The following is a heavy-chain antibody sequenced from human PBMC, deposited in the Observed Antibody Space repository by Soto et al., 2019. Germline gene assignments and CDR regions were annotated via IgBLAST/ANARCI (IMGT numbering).Heavy chain of an antibody. V-gene: IGHV3-48*03. Sequence: GGSLRLSCAASGFPFSSYAMSWVRQAPGKGLEWVSYIFATSTTIYYADSVKGRFTVSRDNAQNSLFLLMNSLRAEDTAVYYCARDKDWAFDYWGQGTLVTVSS. CDR2: IFATSTTI. CDR1: GFPFSSYA. J-gene: IGHJ4*02. CDR3: ARDKDWAFDY. D-gene: IGHD3-9*01.